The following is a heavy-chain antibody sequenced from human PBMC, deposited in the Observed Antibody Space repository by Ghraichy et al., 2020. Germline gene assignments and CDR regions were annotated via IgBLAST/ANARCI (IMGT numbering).Heavy chain of an antibody. V-gene: IGHV4-39*07. Sequence: SETLSLTCTVSGGSISSSSYYWGWIRQPPGKELEWIGSIYYSGSTYYNPSLKSRVTISVDTSKNQFSLKLSSVTATDTAVYYCARVGYCSGGSCYSDFGYWGQGTLVTVSS. CDR2: IYYSGST. CDR1: GGSISSSSYY. D-gene: IGHD2-15*01. CDR3: ARVGYCSGGSCYSDFGY. J-gene: IGHJ4*02.